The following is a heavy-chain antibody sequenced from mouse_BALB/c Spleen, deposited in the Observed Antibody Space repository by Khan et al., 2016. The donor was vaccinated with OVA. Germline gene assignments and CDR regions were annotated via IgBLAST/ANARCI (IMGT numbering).Heavy chain of an antibody. D-gene: IGHD2-4*01. V-gene: IGHV2-2*02. J-gene: IGHJ3*01. CDR1: GFSLTNYG. Sequence: QVQLKESGPGLVQPSQSLSITCTVSGFSLTNYGVHWIRQSPGKGLEWLGVIWSGGSTDYDATFISRLSISKDNSKSQVFFKMNSLQANDTAIYYCARNYDYDVGLAYWGQGTLVTVS. CDR2: IWSGGST. CDR3: ARNYDYDVGLAY.